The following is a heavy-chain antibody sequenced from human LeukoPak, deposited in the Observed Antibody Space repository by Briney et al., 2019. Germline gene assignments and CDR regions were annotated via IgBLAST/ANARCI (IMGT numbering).Heavy chain of an antibody. CDR1: GYTFTNYG. V-gene: IGHV1-18*01. D-gene: IGHD4-23*01. CDR3: ARGSGGNLFDP. CDR2: ISAYTGKT. J-gene: IGHJ5*02. Sequence: GASVKVSCKASGYTFTNYGITWVRQASGQGIGWMGWISAYTGKTNSAQKLQGRVTMTRNTSISTAYMELSSLKSEDTAVYYCARGSGGNLFDPWGQGTLVTVSS.